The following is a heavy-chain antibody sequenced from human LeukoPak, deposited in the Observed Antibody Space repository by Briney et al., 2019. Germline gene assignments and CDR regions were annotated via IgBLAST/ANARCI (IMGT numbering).Heavy chain of an antibody. CDR1: AFTFSSYW. J-gene: IGHJ4*02. CDR3: ARDRGYSTFDY. V-gene: IGHV3-7*01. Sequence: GGSLRLSCEASAFTFSSYWMSWVRQALGKGLEWVANMKEDGGEINYVDSVKGRFTIPRDNAKNSLFLQMNSLRVEDTAVYYCARDRGYSTFDYWGQGTLVTVSS. D-gene: IGHD4-23*01. CDR2: MKEDGGEI.